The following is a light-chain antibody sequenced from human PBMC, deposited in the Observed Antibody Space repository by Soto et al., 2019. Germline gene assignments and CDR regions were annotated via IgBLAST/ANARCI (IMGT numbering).Light chain of an antibody. CDR1: SSDVGGYNY. Sequence: QSALTQPASVSGSPELSITISRTGTSSDVGGYNYVSWYQQHPGKAPKLMIYEVSNRPSGASNRFSGSKSGNTASLTISGLQAEDEADYYCSSYTSSSTYVFGTGTKVTVL. CDR3: SSYTSSSTYV. CDR2: EVS. V-gene: IGLV2-14*01. J-gene: IGLJ1*01.